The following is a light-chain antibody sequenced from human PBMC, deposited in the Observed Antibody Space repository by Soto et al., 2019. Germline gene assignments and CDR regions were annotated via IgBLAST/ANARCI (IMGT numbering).Light chain of an antibody. CDR3: ASYSSTSTVL. V-gene: IGLV2-14*03. CDR1: SSDVGGSEY. CDR2: DVS. Sequence: QSALTQPASVSGSPGQSIAISCTGTSSDVGGSEYVSWYQHHPGKAPKLMIYDVSNRPSGISDRFSGSKSGNTASLTISGLQADDEGVYYCASYSSTSTVLFGGGTKLTVL. J-gene: IGLJ3*02.